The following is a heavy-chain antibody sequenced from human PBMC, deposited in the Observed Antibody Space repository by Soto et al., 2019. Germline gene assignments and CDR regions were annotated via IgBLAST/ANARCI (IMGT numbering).Heavy chain of an antibody. CDR3: ARGRFGYSSSWYRAYYYYGMDV. D-gene: IGHD6-13*01. CDR1: GYTFTSYD. J-gene: IGHJ6*02. V-gene: IGHV1-8*01. Sequence: RASVKVSCKASGYTFTSYDINWVRQATGQGLEWMGWMNPNSGNTGYAQKFQGRVTMTRNTSISTAYMELSSLRSEDTAVYYCARGRFGYSSSWYRAYYYYGMDVWGQGTTVTVSS. CDR2: MNPNSGNT.